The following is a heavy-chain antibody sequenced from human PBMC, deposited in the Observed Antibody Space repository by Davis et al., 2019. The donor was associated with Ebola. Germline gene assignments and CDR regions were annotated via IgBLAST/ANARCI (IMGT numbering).Heavy chain of an antibody. J-gene: IGHJ4*02. Sequence: GESLKISCAASGFTFSSYAMSWVRQAPGKGLEWVSAISGSGGSTYYADSVKGRFTISRDNSKNTLYLQMNSLRAEDTAVYYCAKDYGAHVDWGQGTLVTVSS. V-gene: IGHV3-23*01. D-gene: IGHD4-17*01. CDR2: ISGSGGST. CDR3: AKDYGAHVD. CDR1: GFTFSSYA.